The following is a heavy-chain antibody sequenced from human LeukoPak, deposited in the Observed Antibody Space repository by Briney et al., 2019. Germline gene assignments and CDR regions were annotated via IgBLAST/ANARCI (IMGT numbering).Heavy chain of an antibody. Sequence: ASVKVSCKVSVYTLTELSMHWVRQAPGKGLEWMGGFDPEYGETIYAQKFQGRVTMTEDTSTDTAYMELSSLRSEDTAVYYCTTLYDILTGNWGQGTLVTVSS. V-gene: IGHV1-24*01. CDR3: TTLYDILTGN. J-gene: IGHJ4*02. D-gene: IGHD3-9*01. CDR2: FDPEYGET. CDR1: VYTLTELS.